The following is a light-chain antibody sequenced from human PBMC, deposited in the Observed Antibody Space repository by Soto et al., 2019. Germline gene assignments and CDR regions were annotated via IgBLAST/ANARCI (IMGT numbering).Light chain of an antibody. CDR1: QSVRSSY. Sequence: EHVLTQSPGTLSLSPGERATLSCRASQSVRSSYLAWYQQRPGHAPRLLIYGASTCATDIPDRFGGSGSGTELTLTISSMEPDAFAPCYCQQYGSSPYTVGQGNKLEI. J-gene: IGKJ2*01. V-gene: IGKV3-20*01. CDR2: GAS. CDR3: QQYGSSPYT.